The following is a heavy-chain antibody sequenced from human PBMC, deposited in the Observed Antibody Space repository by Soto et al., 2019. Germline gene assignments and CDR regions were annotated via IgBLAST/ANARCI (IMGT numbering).Heavy chain of an antibody. Sequence: PSETLSLTCTVSGGSISSYYWSWIRQPPGKGLEWIGYIYYSGSTNYNPSLKSRVTISVDTSKNQFSLKLSSVTAADTAVYYCARNTIYSSSGSCYPDNGFDPWGQGTLVTVSS. V-gene: IGHV4-59*08. D-gene: IGHD2-15*01. CDR3: ARNTIYSSSGSCYPDNGFDP. J-gene: IGHJ5*02. CDR2: IYYSGST. CDR1: GGSISSYY.